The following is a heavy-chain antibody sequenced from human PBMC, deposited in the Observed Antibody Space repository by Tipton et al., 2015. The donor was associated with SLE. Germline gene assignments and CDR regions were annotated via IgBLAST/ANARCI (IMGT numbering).Heavy chain of an antibody. J-gene: IGHJ6*02. Sequence: LRLSCAVYGGSFSGYYWSWIRQHPGKGLEWIGYIYYSGSTYYNPSLKSRVTISVDTSKNQFSLKLSSVTAADTAVYYCARDRPMVQGRGMDVWGQGTTVTVSS. V-gene: IGHV4-31*02. D-gene: IGHD3-10*01. CDR3: ARDRPMVQGRGMDV. CDR1: GGSFSGYY. CDR2: IYYSGST.